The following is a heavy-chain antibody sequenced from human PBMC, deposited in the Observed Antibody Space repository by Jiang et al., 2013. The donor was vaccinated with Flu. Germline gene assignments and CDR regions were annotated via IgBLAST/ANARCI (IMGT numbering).Heavy chain of an antibody. Sequence: PGKGLEWMGIIYPGDSDTRYSPSFQGQVTISADKSISTAYLQWSSLKASDTAMYYCARQGIAVPDYWGQGTLVTVSS. D-gene: IGHD6-19*01. CDR2: IYPGDSDT. V-gene: IGHV5-51*01. J-gene: IGHJ4*02. CDR3: ARQGIAVPDY.